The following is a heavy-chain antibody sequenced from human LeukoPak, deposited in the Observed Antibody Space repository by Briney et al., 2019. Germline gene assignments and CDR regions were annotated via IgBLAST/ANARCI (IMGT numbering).Heavy chain of an antibody. V-gene: IGHV3-48*03. CDR1: GFTFSSYE. Sequence: PGGSLRLSCAASGFTFSSYEMNWVRQAPGKGLEWVSYISSGSSFIYYADSVKGRFTISRDNAKNSLFLQMNSLRAEDTAVYYCARESSGYFYWGQGTLVTVSS. CDR3: ARESSGYFY. D-gene: IGHD3-22*01. J-gene: IGHJ4*02. CDR2: ISSGSSFI.